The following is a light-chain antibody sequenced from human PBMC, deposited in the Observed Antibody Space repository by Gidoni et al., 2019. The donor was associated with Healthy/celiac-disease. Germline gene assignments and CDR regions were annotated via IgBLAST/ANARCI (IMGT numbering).Light chain of an antibody. Sequence: QMTQSPSALSASVAVRVTITCRASQSISSWLAWYQQKPGKAPKLLIYKASSLESGVPTRFSGSGSGTEFPLTISSLQADYFATYYCQQYNSYYTFGQGTKVEIK. V-gene: IGKV1-5*03. CDR1: QSISSW. CDR2: KAS. CDR3: QQYNSYYT. J-gene: IGKJ2*01.